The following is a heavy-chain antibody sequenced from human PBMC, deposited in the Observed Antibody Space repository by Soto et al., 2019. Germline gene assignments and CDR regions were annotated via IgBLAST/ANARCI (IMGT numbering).Heavy chain of an antibody. CDR2: IYSGGNT. J-gene: IGHJ4*02. V-gene: IGHV3-53*01. D-gene: IGHD6-19*01. CDR3: ASDRQGIAVAGTDPLSMRDY. CDR1: GFTVSSNY. Sequence: GESLKISCAASGFTVSSNYMSWVRQAPGKGLEWVSVIYSGGNTYYADSVKGRFTISRDNSKNTLYLQMNSLRAEYTAVYYCASDRQGIAVAGTDPLSMRDYWGQGTLVSVSA.